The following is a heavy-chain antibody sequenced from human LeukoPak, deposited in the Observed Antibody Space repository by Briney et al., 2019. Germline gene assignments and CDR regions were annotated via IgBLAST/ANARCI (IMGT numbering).Heavy chain of an antibody. CDR2: IYNSNRVST. Sequence: SRTLSLTCTVSGGSISSDDYYWSWIRQHPGKGLEWIGYIYNSNRVSTYYNPSLNSRVTISVDMSKKQSSLKLSSVTAAVTSVYYCARESPDDIWTGFFDYWGQGTLVTVSS. D-gene: IGHD3-9*01. J-gene: IGHJ4*02. CDR1: GGSISSDDYY. V-gene: IGHV4-31*03. CDR3: ARESPDDIWTGFFDY.